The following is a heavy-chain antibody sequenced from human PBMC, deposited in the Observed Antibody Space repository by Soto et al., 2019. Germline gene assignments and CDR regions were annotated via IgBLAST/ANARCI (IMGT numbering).Heavy chain of an antibody. CDR1: GFTFSSYG. V-gene: IGHV3-33*01. J-gene: IGHJ6*02. Sequence: GGSRRLSCAASGFTFSSYGMHWVRQAPGKGLEWVAVIWYDGSNKYYADSVKGRFTISRDNSKNTLYLQMNSLRAEDTAVYYCARALKFGVVIYYYYYGMDVWGQGTTVTVSS. CDR3: ARALKFGVVIYYYYYGMDV. CDR2: IWYDGSNK. D-gene: IGHD3-3*01.